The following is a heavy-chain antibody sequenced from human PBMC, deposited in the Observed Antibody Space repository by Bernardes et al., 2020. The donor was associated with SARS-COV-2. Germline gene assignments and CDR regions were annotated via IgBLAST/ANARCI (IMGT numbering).Heavy chain of an antibody. CDR3: ARLIRRIEVLGGAFDT. CDR1: GYSFSSYW. J-gene: IGHJ3*02. CDR2: IYPGDSDT. V-gene: IGHV5-51*01. Sequence: GESLKISCTGSGYSFSSYWIAWVRQIPGKGLEWMGIIYPGDSDTRYSPSFQGQVTISADKSISTAYLQWSSLKASDTAMYYCARLIRRIEVLGGAFDTWGQGTAVTVSS. D-gene: IGHD6-19*01.